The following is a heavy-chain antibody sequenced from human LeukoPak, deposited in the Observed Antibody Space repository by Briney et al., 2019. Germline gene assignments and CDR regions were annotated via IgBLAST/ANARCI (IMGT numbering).Heavy chain of an antibody. Sequence: ASVKVSCKASGGTFSSYAISWVRQAPGQGLEWMGGIIPIFGTANYAQKFQGRVTITADESTSTAYMELSSLRSEDTAVYYCARDGVGAIGHPPDYWGQGTLVTVSS. CDR1: GGTFSSYA. CDR3: ARDGVGAIGHPPDY. CDR2: IIPIFGTA. D-gene: IGHD1-26*01. V-gene: IGHV1-69*13. J-gene: IGHJ4*02.